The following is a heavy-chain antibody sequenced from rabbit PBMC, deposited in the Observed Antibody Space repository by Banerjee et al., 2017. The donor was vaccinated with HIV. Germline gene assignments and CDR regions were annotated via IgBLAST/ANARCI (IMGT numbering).Heavy chain of an antibody. J-gene: IGHJ4*01. CDR2: IYTGNDNT. V-gene: IGHV1S45*01. Sequence: QEQLVESGGGLVQPEGSLTLTCTASGFSFSSSYWICWVRQAPGKGPEWIAYIYTGNDNTYYASWAKGRFTISKTSSTTVTLQMTSLTAADTATYFCARDYGSSVGLFRLWGPGTLVTVS. D-gene: IGHD8-1*01. CDR3: ARDYGSSVGLFRL. CDR1: GFSFSSSYW.